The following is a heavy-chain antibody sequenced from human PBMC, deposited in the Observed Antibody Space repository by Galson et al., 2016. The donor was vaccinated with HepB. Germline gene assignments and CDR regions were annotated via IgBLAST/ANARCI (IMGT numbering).Heavy chain of an antibody. CDR2: ISFDGSDK. CDR3: ATGPKYGFDI. V-gene: IGHV3-30*03. Sequence: VRQAPGKGLEWVAIISFDGSDKDYADSVKGRFTISRDNSKNTLYVEMNSLRAEDTAVYYCATGPKYGFDIWGQGTMVTVSS. J-gene: IGHJ3*02.